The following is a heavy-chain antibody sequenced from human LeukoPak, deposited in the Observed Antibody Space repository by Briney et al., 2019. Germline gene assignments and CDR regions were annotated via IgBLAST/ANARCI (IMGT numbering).Heavy chain of an antibody. CDR3: ARAPKYDYVWGSYRYFDY. CDR2: INHSGST. J-gene: IGHJ4*02. V-gene: IGHV4-34*01. Sequence: SETLSLTCAVYGGSFSGYYWSWIRQPPGKGLEWIGEINHSGSTNYNPSLKGRVTISVDTSKNQFSLKLSSVTAADTAVYYCARAPKYDYVWGSYRYFDYWGQGTLVTVSS. D-gene: IGHD3-16*02. CDR1: GGSFSGYY.